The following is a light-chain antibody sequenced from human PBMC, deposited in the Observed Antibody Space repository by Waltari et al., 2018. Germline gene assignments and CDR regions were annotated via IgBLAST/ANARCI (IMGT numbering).Light chain of an antibody. Sequence: QTVVTQEPSLSVSPGGTVTLTFALSYRSLSRTSYASWYQQSPGQAPRTLVYKTTSRSSGVPDLFSGSVLGNKAALTITGAQADDESDYYCLLYMGSGIWVFGGGTKLTVL. CDR2: KTT. CDR3: LLYMGSGIWV. J-gene: IGLJ3*02. V-gene: IGLV8-61*01. CDR1: YRSLSRTSY.